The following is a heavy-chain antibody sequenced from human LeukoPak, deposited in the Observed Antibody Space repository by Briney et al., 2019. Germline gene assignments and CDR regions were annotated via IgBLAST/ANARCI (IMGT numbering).Heavy chain of an antibody. CDR3: ASRVLAAAGLDYYYYGMDV. CDR1: GFTFSSYA. V-gene: IGHV3-30*04. D-gene: IGHD6-13*01. Sequence: GSLRLSCAASGFTFSSYAMHWVRQAPGKGLEWVAVISYDGSNKYYADSVKGRFTISRDNSKNTLYLQMNSLRAEDTAVYYCASRVLAAAGLDYYYYGMDVWGQGTTVTVPS. J-gene: IGHJ6*02. CDR2: ISYDGSNK.